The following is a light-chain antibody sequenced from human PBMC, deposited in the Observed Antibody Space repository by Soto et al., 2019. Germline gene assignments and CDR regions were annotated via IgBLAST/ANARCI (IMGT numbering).Light chain of an antibody. Sequence: QSVMTQPPSGSEGPGQKVPVSCSGSRANIGGKSVSRYQQIPGTAPKLLMYDDNKRPSVIPDRFSGAKSGTSATLGLTGLRTGDEDDYYCGSWESSLSAFVFGTGTKLTAL. CDR1: RANIGGKS. CDR2: DDN. J-gene: IGLJ1*01. CDR3: GSWESSLSAFV. V-gene: IGLV1-51*01.